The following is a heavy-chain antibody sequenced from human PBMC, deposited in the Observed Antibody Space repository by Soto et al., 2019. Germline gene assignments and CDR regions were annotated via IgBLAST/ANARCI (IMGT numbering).Heavy chain of an antibody. Sequence: ASVKVSCKASGGSFSSYIVSWVRQAPGQGLEWMGRIIPVLGDSDTRYSPSFQGQVTISADKSISTAYLQWSSLKASDTAMYYCATSRQDILTGYYTAILDYWGQGTLVTVSS. D-gene: IGHD3-9*01. V-gene: IGHV5-51*01. J-gene: IGHJ4*02. CDR1: GGSFSSYI. CDR3: ATSRQDILTGYYTAILDY. CDR2: IPVLGDSDT.